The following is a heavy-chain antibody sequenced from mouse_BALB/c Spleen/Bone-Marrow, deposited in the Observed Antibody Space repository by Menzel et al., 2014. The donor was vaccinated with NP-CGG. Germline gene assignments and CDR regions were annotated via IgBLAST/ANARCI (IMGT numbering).Heavy chain of an antibody. V-gene: IGHV1-54*01. J-gene: IGHJ2*01. CDR2: INPGSGGT. CDR1: GYAFTNYL. Sequence: QVQLQQSGAELVRPGTSVKVSCKASGYAFTNYLIEWVKQRPGQGLEWIGVINPGSGGTNYNEKFKGKATLTADKSSSTAYMQLSSLTSDDSAVYFCAREWTARTTSYGGQGTTLTVSS. D-gene: IGHD3-2*01. CDR3: AREWTARTTSY.